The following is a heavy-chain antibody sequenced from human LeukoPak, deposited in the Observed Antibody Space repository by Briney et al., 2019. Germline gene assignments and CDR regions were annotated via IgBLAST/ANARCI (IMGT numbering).Heavy chain of an antibody. CDR2: SNGSGSST. V-gene: IGHV3-23*01. CDR3: AKGTAVAGRYYFDY. D-gene: IGHD6-19*01. J-gene: IGHJ4*02. Sequence: QTGRSLRLSCPASGSTFSTYAMSWVRQAPGKVLELLSPSNGSGSSTNYGDSVNGRFTISRDNSKKAVYLQMNSLRAEDTAIYYCAKGTAVAGRYYFDYWGQGTLVTVSS. CDR1: GSTFSTYA.